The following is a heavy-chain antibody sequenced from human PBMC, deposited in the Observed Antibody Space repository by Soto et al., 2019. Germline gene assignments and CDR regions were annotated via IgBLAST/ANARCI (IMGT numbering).Heavy chain of an antibody. CDR3: AREGGAYYDMLTGYYKVGYFDD. V-gene: IGHV4-59*01. CDR1: GCSISSYY. Sequence: SETLSPTCIVSGCSISSYYWSWIRQPPGQGLEWIGYIYYSGSTNYNPSLKSRVTISVDTSKNQFSLKLSSVAAADTAVYYCAREGGAYYDMLTGYYKVGYFDDWGKGTLVTVSS. D-gene: IGHD3-9*01. CDR2: IYYSGST. J-gene: IGHJ4*02.